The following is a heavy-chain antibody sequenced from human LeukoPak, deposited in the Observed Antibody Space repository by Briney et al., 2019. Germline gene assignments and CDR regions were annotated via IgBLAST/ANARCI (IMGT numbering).Heavy chain of an antibody. V-gene: IGHV4-59*01. J-gene: IGHJ4*02. CDR2: IYYSGST. CDR1: GGSISSYY. D-gene: IGHD1-26*01. CDR3: AKFGGSFAFLDY. Sequence: SETLSLTCTVSGGSISSYYWSWVRQPPGKGLEWIGYIYYSGSTNYNPSLKSRVTISVDTSKNQFSLKLSSVTAADTAVYYCAKFGGSFAFLDYWGQGTLVTVSS.